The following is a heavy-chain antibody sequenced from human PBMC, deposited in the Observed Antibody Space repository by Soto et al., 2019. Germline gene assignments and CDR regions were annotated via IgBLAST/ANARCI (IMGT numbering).Heavy chain of an antibody. Sequence: GGSLRLSCAACVFTFSHYPMHWVRQAPGKGLEWVAVISFDGSNKFYADSVKGRFTISKDNSQNTLYLQMNDLRHEDTAVYYCARLPGPLVSVLYIYPLDARESPSDVDIWGQGTTVTVSS. V-gene: IGHV3-30*04. CDR1: VFTFSHYP. J-gene: IGHJ6*02. CDR3: ARLPGPLVSVLYIYPLDARESPSDVDI. D-gene: IGHD2-21*02. CDR2: ISFDGSNK.